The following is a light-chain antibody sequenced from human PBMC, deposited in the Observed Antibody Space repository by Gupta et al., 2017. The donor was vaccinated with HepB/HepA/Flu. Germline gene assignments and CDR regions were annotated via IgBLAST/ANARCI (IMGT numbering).Light chain of an antibody. J-gene: IGKJ1*01. CDR1: QSVSSN. V-gene: IGKV3-15*01. CDR3: QQYDNRRM. CDR2: GAS. Sequence: EIVMTQSPATLSASPGERATLSCRASQSVSSNLAWYQQKPGQAPRLLIYGASTRATDIPTRFSGSGSGTEFILTISSLQSEDFAVYYCQQYDNRRMFGQGTKVEIK.